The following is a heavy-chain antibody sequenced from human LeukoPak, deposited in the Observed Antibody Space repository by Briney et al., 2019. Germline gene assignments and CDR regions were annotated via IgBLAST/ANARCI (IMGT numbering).Heavy chain of an antibody. Sequence: PGGSLRLSCAASGFTFDDYAMHWVRQAPGKGLEWVSGISWNSGSIGYADSVKGRFTISRDNAKNSLYLQMNSLRAEDTALYYCAKDADSSGYYFDYWGQGTLVTVSS. CDR1: GFTFDDYA. J-gene: IGHJ4*02. CDR2: ISWNSGSI. V-gene: IGHV3-9*01. CDR3: AKDADSSGYYFDY. D-gene: IGHD3-22*01.